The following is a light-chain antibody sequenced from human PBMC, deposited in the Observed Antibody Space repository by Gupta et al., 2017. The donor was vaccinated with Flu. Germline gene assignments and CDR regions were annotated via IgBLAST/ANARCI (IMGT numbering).Light chain of an antibody. CDR1: SSDVGGYNY. J-gene: IGLJ2*01. CDR3: SSSDSSSTV. CDR2: DVS. V-gene: IGLV2-14*01. Sequence: QSALTQPASVSGSPGQSITISCTGTSSDVGGYNYVHWYQQQPGNAPNLMIYDVSNRPSGVSNRVFCAESANNASTLTAGVQAEDDDDDYYSSSDSSSTVLGGGTKLTVL.